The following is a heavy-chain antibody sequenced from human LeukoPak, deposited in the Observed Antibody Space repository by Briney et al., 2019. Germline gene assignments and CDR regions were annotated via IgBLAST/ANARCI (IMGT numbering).Heavy chain of an antibody. CDR3: ARVPRVIKGPAY. CDR2: IYYSGST. CDR1: GGSISSGDYY. V-gene: IGHV4-30-4*01. J-gene: IGHJ4*02. Sequence: SQTLSLTCTVSGGSISSGDYYWSWIRQPPGKGLEWIGYIYYSGSTYYNPSLKSRVTISVDTSKNQFSLKLSSVTAADTAVYYCARVPRVIKGPAYWGQGTLVTVSS. D-gene: IGHD3-10*01.